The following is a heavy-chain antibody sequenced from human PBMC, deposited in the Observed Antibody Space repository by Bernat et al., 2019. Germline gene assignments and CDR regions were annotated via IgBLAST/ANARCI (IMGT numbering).Heavy chain of an antibody. V-gene: IGHV3-33*01. CDR2: IWYDGSNK. CDR3: ARDGWSGYPDYYYYYMDV. CDR1: GFTFSSYG. D-gene: IGHD3-3*01. J-gene: IGHJ6*03. Sequence: QVQLVESGGGVVQPGRSLRLSCAASGFTFSSYGMHWVRQAPGKGLEWVAVIWYDGSNKYYADSVKCRFTISRDNSKNTLYLQMNSLRAEDTAVYYCARDGWSGYPDYYYYYMDVWGKGTTVTVSS.